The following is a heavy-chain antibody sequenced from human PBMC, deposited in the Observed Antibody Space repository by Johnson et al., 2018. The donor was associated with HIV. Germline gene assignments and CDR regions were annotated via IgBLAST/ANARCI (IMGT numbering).Heavy chain of an antibody. V-gene: IGHV3-43*01. CDR1: GFTFDDYT. CDR2: ISWYGGST. CDR3: AKDIQFLEWQSAFDI. D-gene: IGHD3-3*01. Sequence: VQLVESGGVVVQPGGSLRLSCAASGFTFDDYTMHWVRQAPGKGLEWVSLISWYGGSTYYADSVKGRFTISRDNSKNSLYLQMNSLRTEDTALYYCAKDIQFLEWQSAFDIWGQGTMVTVSS. J-gene: IGHJ3*02.